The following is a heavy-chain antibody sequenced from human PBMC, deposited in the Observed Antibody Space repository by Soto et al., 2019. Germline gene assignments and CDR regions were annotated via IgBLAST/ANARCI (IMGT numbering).Heavy chain of an antibody. CDR2: ISYDGSNK. D-gene: IGHD4-17*01. Sequence: QVQLVESGGGVVQPGRSLRLSCAASGFTFSSYAMHWVRQAPGKGLEWVAVISYDGSNKYYADSVKGRFTISRDNSKNTLYLQMNSLRAEDTAVYYCARPHDYRAFDIWGQGTMVTVSS. CDR3: ARPHDYRAFDI. CDR1: GFTFSSYA. V-gene: IGHV3-30-3*01. J-gene: IGHJ3*02.